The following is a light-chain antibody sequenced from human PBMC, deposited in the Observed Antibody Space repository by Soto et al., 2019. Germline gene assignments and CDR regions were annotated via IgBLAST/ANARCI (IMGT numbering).Light chain of an antibody. Sequence: QAVVTQESSLTVSPGGTVTLTCGSNTGVVTSSHYPYWFQQKPGQAPRTLIYDTTNKLSWTPARFSGSLLGGKAALTLSGAQPEDEAEYYCLVFYGDAPPVFGGGTQLTVL. CDR2: DTT. CDR1: TGVVTSSHY. J-gene: IGLJ7*01. CDR3: LVFYGDAPPV. V-gene: IGLV7-46*01.